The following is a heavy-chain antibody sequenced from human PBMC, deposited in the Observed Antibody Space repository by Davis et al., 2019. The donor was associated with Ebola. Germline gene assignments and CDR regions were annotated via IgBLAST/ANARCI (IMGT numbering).Heavy chain of an antibody. CDR1: DDSVNTYY. CDR2: IYVSGST. J-gene: IGHJ4*02. CDR3: ALSSSWYDDTFDY. Sequence: PSETLSLTCTVSDDSVNTYYWNWIRQPAGKGLEWLGQIYVSGSTNYNPSVKSRVTMSLDTSKKHFSLNLSSVTAADTAMYYCALSSSWYDDTFDYWGQGSLVTVSS. V-gene: IGHV4-4*07. D-gene: IGHD6-19*01.